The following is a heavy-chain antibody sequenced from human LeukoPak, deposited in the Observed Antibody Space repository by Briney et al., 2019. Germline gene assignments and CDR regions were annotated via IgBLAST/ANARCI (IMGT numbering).Heavy chain of an antibody. J-gene: IGHJ6*03. Sequence: GSLRLSCAASGFAFSSYSMNWVRQPPGKGLEWIGEIYHSGSTNYNPSLKSRVTISVDKSKNQFSLKLSSVTAADTAVYYCAVKSSAVAGNGYYYYYYMDVWGKGTTVTVSS. CDR3: AVKSSAVAGNGYYYYYYMDV. CDR1: GFAFSSYSM. CDR2: IYHSGST. D-gene: IGHD6-19*01. V-gene: IGHV4-4*02.